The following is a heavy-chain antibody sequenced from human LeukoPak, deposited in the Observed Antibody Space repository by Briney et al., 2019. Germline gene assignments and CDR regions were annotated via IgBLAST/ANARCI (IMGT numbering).Heavy chain of an antibody. CDR3: ARDNTGRYEY. CDR2: IRADGATT. D-gene: IGHD1-26*01. Sequence: GGSLRLSCAASGFTFGDYDMHWVRQAPGKGLEWVSLIRADGATTRYTDSVKGRFTISRDNSKDSLYLQMNSLRTEDTALYYCARDNTGRYEYWGQGTLVTVSP. V-gene: IGHV3-43*02. J-gene: IGHJ4*02. CDR1: GFTFGDYD.